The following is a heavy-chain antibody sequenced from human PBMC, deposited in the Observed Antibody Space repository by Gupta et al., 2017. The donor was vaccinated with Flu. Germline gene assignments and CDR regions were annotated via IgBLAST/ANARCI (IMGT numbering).Heavy chain of an antibody. CDR3: ARGSGLMDV. Sequence: YVMHWVRQPPGKGLEWVAVLSSDGNSKYYADSVKERFTISRDNSRNTLLLQMRXLXTEDTAXYCCARGSGLMDVWGKGITVAVSS. J-gene: IGHJ6*03. D-gene: IGHD3-10*01. V-gene: IGHV3-30-3*01. CDR2: LSSDGNSK. CDR1: YV.